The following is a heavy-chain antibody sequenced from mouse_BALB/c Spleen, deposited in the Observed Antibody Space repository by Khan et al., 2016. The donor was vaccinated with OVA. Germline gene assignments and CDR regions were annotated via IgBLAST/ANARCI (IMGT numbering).Heavy chain of an antibody. J-gene: IGHJ2*01. CDR1: GYSITSDYA. Sequence: VQLKESGPGLVKPSQSLSLTCTVTGYSITSDYAWNWIRQFPGNKLEWMGYISYSGSTSYNPSLKSRISITRDTSKNQFFLQLNSVTTEDTATYYCASSRMANWGQGTTLTVSS. CDR2: ISYSGST. V-gene: IGHV3-2*02. CDR3: ASSRMAN.